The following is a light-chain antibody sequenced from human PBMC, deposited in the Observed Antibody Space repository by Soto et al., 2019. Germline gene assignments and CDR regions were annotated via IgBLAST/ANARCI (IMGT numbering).Light chain of an antibody. CDR3: QQYGSSRWT. CDR1: QSVSSTY. J-gene: IGKJ1*01. Sequence: EIVLTQSPDTLSLFPGERATLSCRASQSVSSTYLAWYQQKPGQAPRPLISASSSRATGTPDRFSGSGSGTDFTLTINRLEPEDFAVYYCQQYGSSRWTFGQWTKVEIK. V-gene: IGKV3-20*01. CDR2: ASS.